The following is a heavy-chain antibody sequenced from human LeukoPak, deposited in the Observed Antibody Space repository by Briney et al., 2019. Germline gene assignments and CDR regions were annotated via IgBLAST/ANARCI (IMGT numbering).Heavy chain of an antibody. Sequence: PRGSLRLTFAASGFVFEESTMHWVRQAPGKGLEWVSLINWDGGTTHYPGSVKGRFTISRDNSKNSLYLQLNSLTSDDTALYYCATGDEDSPMNFYHWGQGTLVTVSS. CDR3: ATGDEDSPMNFYH. D-gene: IGHD5-18*01. V-gene: IGHV3-43*01. CDR2: INWDGGTT. J-gene: IGHJ4*02. CDR1: GFVFEEST.